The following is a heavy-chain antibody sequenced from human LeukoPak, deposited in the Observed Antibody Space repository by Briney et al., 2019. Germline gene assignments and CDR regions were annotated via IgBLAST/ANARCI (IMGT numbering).Heavy chain of an antibody. D-gene: IGHD3-16*01. Sequence: ASVKVSCKASGYTFTDYYMHWVRQAPGQGLEWMGWINPHSGGTDHAQKFQGRVTMTRDTSISTAYMELSRLRSDDTAVYYCARSSIIFLSVWVWPYAFDIWGQGTMVTVSS. CDR2: INPHSGGT. CDR3: ARSSIIFLSVWVWPYAFDI. V-gene: IGHV1-2*02. J-gene: IGHJ3*02. CDR1: GYTFTDYY.